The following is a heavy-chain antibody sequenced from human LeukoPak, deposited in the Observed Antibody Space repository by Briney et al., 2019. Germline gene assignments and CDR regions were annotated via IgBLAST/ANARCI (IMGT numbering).Heavy chain of an antibody. J-gene: IGHJ4*02. CDR1: EYSFTSYW. CDR2: IHSGDSDI. D-gene: IGHD2-15*01. CDR3: ARGYCRGGPCYLEFFDY. V-gene: IGHV5-51*01. Sequence: GESLKISCEGSEYSFTSYWIAWVRQMPGKGLEWMGMIHSGDSDIRYSPSFVGQVTISADKSISTAYLQRSSLKASDTAMYYCARGYCRGGPCYLEFFDYWGQGTRVTVSS.